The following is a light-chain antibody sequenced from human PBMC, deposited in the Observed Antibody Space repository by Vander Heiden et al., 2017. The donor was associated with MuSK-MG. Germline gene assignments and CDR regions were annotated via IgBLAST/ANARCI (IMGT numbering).Light chain of an antibody. CDR3: AAWDDSLNGPV. J-gene: IGLJ3*02. CDR2: TNN. CDR1: SSNIGSNP. V-gene: IGLV1-44*01. Sequence: SVLTQPPSASGPPGQRVTISCSGSSSNIGSNPVYWYQQVPGTAPKLLIYTNNHRPSGVPDRFSGSKSGTSASLAISGLQSEDEADYYCAAWDDSLNGPVFGGGTKLTVL.